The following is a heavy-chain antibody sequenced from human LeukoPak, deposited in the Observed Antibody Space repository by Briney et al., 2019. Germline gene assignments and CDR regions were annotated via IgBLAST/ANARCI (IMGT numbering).Heavy chain of an antibody. Sequence: PGGSLRLSCAASGFTFSSYNMNWVRQAPGKGLEWVSFISSSSNYIYYADSVKGRFTISRDNAKNSLYLQMNSLRAEDTAVYYCSRDWGIAVAGKGAFDYWGQGTLVTVSS. V-gene: IGHV3-21*01. CDR2: ISSSSNYI. CDR1: GFTFSSYN. J-gene: IGHJ4*02. D-gene: IGHD6-19*01. CDR3: SRDWGIAVAGKGAFDY.